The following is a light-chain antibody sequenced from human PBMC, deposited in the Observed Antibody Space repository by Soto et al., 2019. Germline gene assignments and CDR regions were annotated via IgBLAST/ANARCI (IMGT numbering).Light chain of an antibody. Sequence: DIQMTQSPSTLSASVGDRVTITCRASQSISTWLAWYQQKPGKAPKALIYKASSLESGVPSRFSGSGSGTEFTLTISSLQPDDFATYYCQQYKTYTRTFGQGTKVEI. CDR2: KAS. CDR3: QQYKTYTRT. V-gene: IGKV1-5*03. CDR1: QSISTW. J-gene: IGKJ1*01.